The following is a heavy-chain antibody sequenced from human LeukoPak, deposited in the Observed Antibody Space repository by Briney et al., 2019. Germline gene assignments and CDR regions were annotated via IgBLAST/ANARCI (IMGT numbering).Heavy chain of an antibody. Sequence: SETLSLTCAVYGGSFSGYYWSWIRQPAGKGLEWIGEINHSGSTNYNPSLKSRVTISVDTSKNQFSLKLSSVTAADTAVYYCARGLLSLDYWGQGTLVTVSS. J-gene: IGHJ4*02. CDR3: ARGLLSLDY. CDR1: GGSFSGYY. V-gene: IGHV4-34*01. CDR2: INHSGST. D-gene: IGHD2/OR15-2a*01.